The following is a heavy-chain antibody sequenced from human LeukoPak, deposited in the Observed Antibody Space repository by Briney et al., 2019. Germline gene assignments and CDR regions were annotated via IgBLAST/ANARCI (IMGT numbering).Heavy chain of an antibody. D-gene: IGHD2-15*01. CDR3: AKDGYCSDGSCYANFFDY. Sequence: PGGSLRLSCAASGFTFSSYGMHWVRQAPGKGLEWVAVISYDGSNKYYADSVKGRFTISRDNSKNTLYLQTDSLRAEDTAVYYCAKDGYCSDGSCYANFFDYWGQGTLVTVSS. CDR2: ISYDGSNK. J-gene: IGHJ4*02. V-gene: IGHV3-30*18. CDR1: GFTFSSYG.